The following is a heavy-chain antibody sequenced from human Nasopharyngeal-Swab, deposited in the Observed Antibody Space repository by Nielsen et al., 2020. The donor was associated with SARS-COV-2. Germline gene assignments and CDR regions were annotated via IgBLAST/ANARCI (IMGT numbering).Heavy chain of an antibody. CDR3: AKTLGMDLHFDL. J-gene: IGHJ2*01. Sequence: GSLRLSCAVYGGSFSGYYWSWIRQPPGKGLEWIGEINHSGSTNYNPSLKSRVTISVDTSKNQFSLKVSSVSAADTAVYYCAKTLGMDLHFDLWGRGTLVTVSS. CDR2: INHSGST. D-gene: IGHD7-27*01. V-gene: IGHV4-34*01. CDR1: GGSFSGYY.